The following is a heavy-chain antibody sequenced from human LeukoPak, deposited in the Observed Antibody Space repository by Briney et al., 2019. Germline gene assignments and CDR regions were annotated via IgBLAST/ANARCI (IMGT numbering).Heavy chain of an antibody. V-gene: IGHV4-34*01. Sequence: VYGGSFSGYYWSXVRQPPGKGLEWIGEINHSGSTNYNPSLKSRVTISVDTSKNQFSLKLSSVTAADTAVYYCARGRSYYGSGSYQNWFDPWGQGTLVTVSS. J-gene: IGHJ5*02. CDR2: INHSGST. CDR3: ARGRSYYGSGSYQNWFDP. D-gene: IGHD3-10*01. CDR1: GGSFSGYY.